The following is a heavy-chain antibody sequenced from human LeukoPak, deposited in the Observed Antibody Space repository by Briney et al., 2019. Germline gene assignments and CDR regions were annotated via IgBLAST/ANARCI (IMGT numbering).Heavy chain of an antibody. Sequence: GGSLRLSCAASEFTFSKYGMHWVRQAPGKGLEWVASISFDINDRKYAESVRGRFTISRDNSKNTLYLQMNSLRAEDTAVYYCARHGSITMVRGRLRYYYMDVWGKGTTVTISS. J-gene: IGHJ6*03. CDR2: ISFDINDR. V-gene: IGHV3-30*03. CDR3: ARHGSITMVRGRLRYYYMDV. D-gene: IGHD3-10*01. CDR1: EFTFSKYG.